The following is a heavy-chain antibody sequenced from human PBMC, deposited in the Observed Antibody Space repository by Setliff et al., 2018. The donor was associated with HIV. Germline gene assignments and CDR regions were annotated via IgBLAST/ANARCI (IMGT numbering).Heavy chain of an antibody. CDR3: ARDLGSGRRRFDP. CDR1: GGTFSSYA. D-gene: IGHD3-10*01. CDR2: ISPIIGNA. J-gene: IGHJ5*02. Sequence: SVKVSCKASGGTFSSYAITWVRQAPGQGLEWMGGISPIIGNANYAQKFQGRITITADKSTSTAYMELSSLRSEDTAVYYCARDLGSGRRRFDPWGQGTMVTVSS. V-gene: IGHV1-69*10.